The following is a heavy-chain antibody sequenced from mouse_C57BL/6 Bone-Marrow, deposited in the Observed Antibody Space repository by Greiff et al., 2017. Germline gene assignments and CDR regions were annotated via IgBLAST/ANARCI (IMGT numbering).Heavy chain of an antibody. CDR3: ARSSYYDYAMDY. CDR2: ISSGSSTI. CDR1: GFTFSDYG. D-gene: IGHD1-1*01. J-gene: IGHJ4*01. V-gene: IGHV5-17*01. Sequence: DVMLVESGGGLVKPGGSLKLSCAASGFTFSDYGMHWVRQAPEKGLEWVAYISSGSSTIYYADTVKGRFTISSDNAKNTLFLQMTSLRSEDTAMYYCARSSYYDYAMDYWGQGTSVTVSS.